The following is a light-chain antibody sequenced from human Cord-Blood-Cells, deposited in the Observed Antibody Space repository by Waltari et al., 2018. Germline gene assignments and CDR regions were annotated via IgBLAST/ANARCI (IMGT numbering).Light chain of an antibody. J-gene: IGKJ1*01. CDR2: GAS. CDR1: QSDLYSSNNTNY. Sequence: DIVMTQSPDSLAVSLGESANTNSNYTQSDLYSSNNTNYLTWYQQKPGQPPKLLIYGASTRESGVPDRFSGSGSGTDFTLTISSLQAEDVAVYYCQQYYSTPWTFGQGTKVEIK. CDR3: QQYYSTPWT. V-gene: IGKV4-1*01.